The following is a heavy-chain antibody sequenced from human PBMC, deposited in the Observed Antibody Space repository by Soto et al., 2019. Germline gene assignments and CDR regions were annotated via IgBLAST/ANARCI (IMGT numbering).Heavy chain of an antibody. CDR3: ARGIQVAARDYYYYGMDV. CDR1: GYTFTGYY. J-gene: IGHJ6*02. D-gene: IGHD2-15*01. CDR2: INPNSGGT. V-gene: IGHV1-2*04. Sequence: QVQLVQSGAEVKKPGASVKVSCKASGYTFTGYYMHWVRQAPGQGLEWMGWINPNSGGTNYAQKFQGWVTMTRDTSISTAYMELSRLRSDDTAVYYCARGIQVAARDYYYYGMDVWGQGTTVTVSS.